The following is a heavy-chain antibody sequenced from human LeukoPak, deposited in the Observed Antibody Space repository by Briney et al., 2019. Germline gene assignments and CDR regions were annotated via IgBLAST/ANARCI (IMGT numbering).Heavy chain of an antibody. CDR3: ARRDSSGPTDY. CDR1: GFTFGDYA. V-gene: IGHV4-38-2*02. D-gene: IGHD6-19*01. CDR2: IYYSGST. J-gene: IGHJ4*02. Sequence: PGGSLRLSCTASGFTFGDYAMSWFRQPPGKGLEWIGSIYYSGSTYYNPSLKSRVTISVDTSKNQFSLKLSSVTAADTAVYYCARRDSSGPTDYWGQGTLVTVSS.